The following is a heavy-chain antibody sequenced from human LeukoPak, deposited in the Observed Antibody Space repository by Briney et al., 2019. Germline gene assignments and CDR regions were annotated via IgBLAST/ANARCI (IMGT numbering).Heavy chain of an antibody. V-gene: IGHV1-2*02. Sequence: GASVKLSCKASGYAFTVYYMHWVRHGPGQGLELMGWINPNSGGTNYAQKFQGRVTMTRDTSISTAYMELSRLRSDDTAVYYCARGTYYDILTGLSAFDIWGQGTMVTVSS. J-gene: IGHJ3*02. D-gene: IGHD3-9*01. CDR1: GYAFTVYY. CDR3: ARGTYYDILTGLSAFDI. CDR2: INPNSGGT.